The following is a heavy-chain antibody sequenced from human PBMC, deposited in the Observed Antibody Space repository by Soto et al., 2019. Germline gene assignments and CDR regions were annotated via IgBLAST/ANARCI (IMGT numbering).Heavy chain of an antibody. CDR1: GFTFSSYA. Sequence: GGSLRLSCAASGFTFSSYAMSWVRQAPGKGLEWVSAISGSGGSTYYADSVKGRFTISRDNSKNTLYLQMNSLRAEDTAVYYCAKPYCSGGSCYLPHLTALDYWGQGTLVTVSS. D-gene: IGHD2-15*01. J-gene: IGHJ4*02. V-gene: IGHV3-23*01. CDR2: ISGSGGST. CDR3: AKPYCSGGSCYLPHLTALDY.